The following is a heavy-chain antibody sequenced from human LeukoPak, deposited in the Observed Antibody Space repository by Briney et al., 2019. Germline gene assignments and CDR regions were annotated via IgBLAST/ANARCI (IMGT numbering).Heavy chain of an antibody. CDR3: ASPYCSGGTCYAHDAFDI. CDR2: ISAYNGNT. J-gene: IGHJ3*02. Sequence: ASVKVSCKASGYTFTSYGISWVRQAPGQGLEWMGWISAYNGNTNYAQKLQGRVTMTTDTSTSTAYMELRSLRSDDTAVYYCASPYCSGGTCYAHDAFDIWGQGTMVTVSS. CDR1: GYTFTSYG. V-gene: IGHV1-18*01. D-gene: IGHD2-15*01.